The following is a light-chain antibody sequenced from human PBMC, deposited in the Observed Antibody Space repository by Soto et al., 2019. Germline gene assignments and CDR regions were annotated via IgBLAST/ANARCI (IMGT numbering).Light chain of an antibody. Sequence: QSALTQPPCASGSPGQSVAISCTGTSSDLGTYNWVSWYLQHPGKAPQLLIYDVSTRPSGVSNRFSGSKSGNTASLTISGLQAEDEADYYCSLYAGVNNVIFGGGTKLTVL. CDR2: DVS. CDR1: SSDLGTYNW. J-gene: IGLJ2*01. CDR3: SLYAGVNNVI. V-gene: IGLV2-8*01.